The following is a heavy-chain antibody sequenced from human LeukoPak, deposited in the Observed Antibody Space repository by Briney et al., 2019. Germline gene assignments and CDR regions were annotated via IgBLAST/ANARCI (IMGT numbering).Heavy chain of an antibody. J-gene: IGHJ4*02. CDR2: ISYDGSNK. CDR3: AKEQIPNYVWGSYKPLDY. CDR1: GFTYSSYG. V-gene: IGHV3-30*18. Sequence: GGSLRLSCAASGFTYSSYGMHWVRQAPGKGREWVAVISYDGSNKYYADSVKGRFTISRDNSKNTLYLQMNSLRAEDTAVYHCAKEQIPNYVWGSYKPLDYWGQGTLVTVSS. D-gene: IGHD3-16*01.